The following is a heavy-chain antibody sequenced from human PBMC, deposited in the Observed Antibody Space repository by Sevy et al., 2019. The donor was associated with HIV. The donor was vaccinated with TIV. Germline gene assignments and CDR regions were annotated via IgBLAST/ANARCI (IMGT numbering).Heavy chain of an antibody. V-gene: IGHV3-9*01. CDR1: GFPFNDHA. J-gene: IGHJ6*02. CDR3: AKDINRGCDGVNCYSYYYYFYGLDV. D-gene: IGHD2-21*01. Sequence: GGSLRLSCAASGFPFNDHAMHWVRQVPGKGLEWVSGISWNSRKIGYAASVKGRFTISRDNTRDFVYLEMHSLPPEYTALYYCAKDINRGCDGVNCYSYYYYFYGLDVWGQGTTVTVSS. CDR2: ISWNSRKI.